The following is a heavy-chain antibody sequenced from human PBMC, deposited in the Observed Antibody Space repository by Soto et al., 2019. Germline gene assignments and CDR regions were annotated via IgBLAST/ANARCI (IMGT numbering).Heavy chain of an antibody. J-gene: IGHJ3*02. Sequence: EVQLVESGEDLVRPGGSLRLSCAASGLPFSGTWRPWAAQFPGRGLEGAPRVNTDGGTSAYADPVKGRFPISRENAKNTLYLQMSGLRAEDAAVYYCAREAGYCSRTSCYRRAFDTWGQGTTVSVSS. CDR1: GLPFSGTW. CDR2: VNTDGGTS. D-gene: IGHD2-2*01. CDR3: AREAGYCSRTSCYRRAFDT. V-gene: IGHV3-74*03.